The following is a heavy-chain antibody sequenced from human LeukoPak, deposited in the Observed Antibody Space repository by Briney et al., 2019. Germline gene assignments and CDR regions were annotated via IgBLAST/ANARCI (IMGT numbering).Heavy chain of an antibody. CDR1: GYTFNTYY. J-gene: IGHJ5*02. D-gene: IGHD3-22*01. V-gene: IGHV1-2*02. CDR3: ARGYYYDSSGNWFDP. Sequence: GASVKVSCKASGYTFNTYYMSWVRQAPGQGLEWMGWINPNSGGTNYAQKFQGRVTMTRDTSISTAYMELSRLRSDDTAVYYCARGYYYDSSGNWFDPWGQGTLVTVSS. CDR2: INPNSGGT.